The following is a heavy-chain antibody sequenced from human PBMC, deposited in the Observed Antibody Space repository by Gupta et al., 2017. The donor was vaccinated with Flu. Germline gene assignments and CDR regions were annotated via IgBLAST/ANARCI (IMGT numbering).Heavy chain of an antibody. D-gene: IGHD2-15*01. CDR2: IIPVFGPT. Sequence: VRQATGQGLEWMGGIIPVFGPTNSAQKFKGRVTITADESTSTAYMELSSLRSEDTAVYYCARKGGGHCSGGTCYSFDYWGQGTLVTVSS. J-gene: IGHJ4*02. CDR3: ARKGGGHCSGGTCYSFDY. V-gene: IGHV1-69*01.